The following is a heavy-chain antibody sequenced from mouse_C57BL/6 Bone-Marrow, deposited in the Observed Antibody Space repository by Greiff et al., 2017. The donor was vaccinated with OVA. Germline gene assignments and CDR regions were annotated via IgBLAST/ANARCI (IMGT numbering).Heavy chain of an antibody. V-gene: IGHV7-3*01. D-gene: IGHD1-1*01. CDR2: IRNKANGYTT. CDR3: ARWSTTLDWYFDV. J-gene: IGHJ1*03. CDR1: GFTFTDYY. Sequence: EVKLVESGGGLVQPGGSLSLSCAASGFTFTDYYMSWVRQPPGKALEWLGFIRNKANGYTTEYSASVKGRFTISRDNSQSILYLQMNALRAEDSATYYCARWSTTLDWYFDVWGTGTTVTVSS.